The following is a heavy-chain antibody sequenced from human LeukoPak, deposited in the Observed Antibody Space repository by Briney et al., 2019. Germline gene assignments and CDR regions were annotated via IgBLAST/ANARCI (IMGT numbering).Heavy chain of an antibody. V-gene: IGHV1-46*01. Sequence: ASVKVSCKASGYTFTSYYMHWVRQAPGQGLEWMGIINPSGGSTSYAQKFQGRVTMTRDTSTSTVYMELSSLRSEDTAVYYCARGYCSSTSCYEPPRYWGQGTLVPVSS. CDR1: GYTFTSYY. J-gene: IGHJ4*02. CDR2: INPSGGST. CDR3: ARGYCSSTSCYEPPRY. D-gene: IGHD2-2*01.